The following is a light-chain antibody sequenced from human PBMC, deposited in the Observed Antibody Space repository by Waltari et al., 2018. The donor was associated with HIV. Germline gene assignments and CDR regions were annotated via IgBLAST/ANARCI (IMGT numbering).Light chain of an antibody. V-gene: IGKV3-15*01. Sequence: EIVMTQSPATLSVSPGERATLSCMASQSVNNNLAWYQQKPGKAPRLLIYGASTRATGIPARFSGSGSGTEFTLTISRLQSEDFAVYYCQQYNNWWTFGQGTNVEIK. J-gene: IGKJ1*01. CDR1: QSVNNN. CDR3: QQYNNWWT. CDR2: GAS.